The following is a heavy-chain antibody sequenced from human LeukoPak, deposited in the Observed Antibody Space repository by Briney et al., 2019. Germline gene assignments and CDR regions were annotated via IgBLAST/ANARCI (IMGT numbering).Heavy chain of an antibody. CDR3: ARDGPFRDYDILTGYYPFPEYYFDY. J-gene: IGHJ4*02. V-gene: IGHV1-69*05. CDR1: GGTFSSYA. D-gene: IGHD3-9*01. CDR2: IIPIFGTA. Sequence: ASVKVSCKASGGTFSSYAISWVRQAPGQGLEWMGGIIPIFGTANYAQKFQGRVTITTDESTSTAYMELSSLRSEDTAVYYCARDGPFRDYDILTGYYPFPEYYFDYWGQGTLVTVPS.